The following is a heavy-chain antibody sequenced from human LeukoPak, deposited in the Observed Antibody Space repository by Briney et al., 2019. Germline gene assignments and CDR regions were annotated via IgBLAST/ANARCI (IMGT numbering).Heavy chain of an antibody. D-gene: IGHD3-9*01. CDR3: ARPYDILTGLQYYFDY. CDR2: IKQDGSEK. J-gene: IGHJ4*02. CDR1: GFTFSSYW. Sequence: GGSLRLSCAASGFTFSSYWMSWVRQAPGKGLEWVANIKQDGSEKYYVDSVKGRFTISRDNAKNSLYLQMNSLRAEDTAVYYCARPYDILTGLQYYFDYWGQGTLVTVSS. V-gene: IGHV3-7*01.